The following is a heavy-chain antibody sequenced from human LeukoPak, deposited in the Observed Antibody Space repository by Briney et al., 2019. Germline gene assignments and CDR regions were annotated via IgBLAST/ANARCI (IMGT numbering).Heavy chain of an antibody. CDR1: GGSFSGYY. J-gene: IGHJ4*02. CDR3: ARHGEATPTYFDY. CDR2: INHSGST. D-gene: IGHD1-26*01. V-gene: IGHV4-34*01. Sequence: SETLSLTCAVYGGSFSGYYWSWIRQPPGKGLEWIGEINHSGSTNYNPSLKSRVTISVDTSKNQFSLKLSSVTAADTAVYYCARHGEATPTYFDYWGQGTLVTVSS.